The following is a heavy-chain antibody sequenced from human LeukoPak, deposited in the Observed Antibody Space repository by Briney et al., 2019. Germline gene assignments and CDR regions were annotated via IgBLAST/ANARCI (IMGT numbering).Heavy chain of an antibody. CDR3: AVSYYGSGSYRGFVGPQGY. V-gene: IGHV1-3*01. CDR1: GYTFTSYA. CDR2: INAGNGNT. J-gene: IGHJ4*02. Sequence: ASVKVSCKASGYTFTSYAMHWVRQAPGQRLEWMGWINAGNGNTKYSQKFQGRVTITRDTSASTAYMELSSLRSEDTAVYYCAVSYYGSGSYRGFVGPQGYWGQGTLVTVSS. D-gene: IGHD3-10*01.